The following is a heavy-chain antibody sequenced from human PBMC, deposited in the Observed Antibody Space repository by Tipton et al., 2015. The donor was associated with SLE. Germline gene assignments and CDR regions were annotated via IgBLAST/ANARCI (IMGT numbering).Heavy chain of an antibody. Sequence: TLSLTCTVSGGSISSSSYYWGWIRQPPGKGLEWIGSIYYSGSTYYNPSLKSRVTISVDTSKNQFSLKLSSVTAADTAVYYCASWYSSPWGYYGMDVWGQGTTITVSS. V-gene: IGHV4-39*07. D-gene: IGHD6-13*01. CDR1: GGSISSSSYY. J-gene: IGHJ6*02. CDR2: IYYSGST. CDR3: ASWYSSPWGYYGMDV.